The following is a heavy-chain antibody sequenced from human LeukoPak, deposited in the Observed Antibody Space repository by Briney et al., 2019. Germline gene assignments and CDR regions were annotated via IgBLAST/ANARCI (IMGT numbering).Heavy chain of an antibody. CDR3: ARGIVGARGYYFDY. V-gene: IGHV4-61*02. Sequence: PSETLSLTCTVSGGSISSGSYYWSWIRQPAGKGLEWIGRIYTSGSTNYNPSLKSRVTISVDTSKNQFSLKLSSVTAADTAVYYCARGIVGARGYYFDYWGQGTLVTVSS. CDR2: IYTSGST. CDR1: GGSISSGSYY. D-gene: IGHD1-26*01. J-gene: IGHJ4*02.